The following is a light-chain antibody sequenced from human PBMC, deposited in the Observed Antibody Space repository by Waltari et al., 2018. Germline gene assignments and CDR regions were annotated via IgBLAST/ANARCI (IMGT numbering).Light chain of an antibody. J-gene: IGKJ2*01. CDR2: GVS. V-gene: IGKV3-20*01. CDR1: QSVSTSY. Sequence: TQSPGTLSLSPGERATLSCRASQSVSTSYLAWYQQKPGQAPRLLIYGVSSRATGIPERFSGSGSGTDFTLTISRLEPEDFAVYYCQQYGSSPPYSFGQGTKLEIK. CDR3: QQYGSSPPYS.